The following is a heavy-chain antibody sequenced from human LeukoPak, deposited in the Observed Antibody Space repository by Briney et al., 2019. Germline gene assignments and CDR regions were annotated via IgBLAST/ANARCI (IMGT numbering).Heavy chain of an antibody. V-gene: IGHV3-64D*06. D-gene: IGHD2-21*02. J-gene: IGHJ6*02. CDR1: GFAFSGYA. CDR2: ISPTGGST. Sequence: HAGGSLRLSCSASGFAFSGYAMHWVRQAPGKGLQYVSAISPTGGSTYYADSVKGRFSISRDNSKNTLYLQMSSLRPEDTAVYYCSRDSLSSCGGDCYSGLDVWGQGTTVTVSS. CDR3: SRDSLSSCGGDCYSGLDV.